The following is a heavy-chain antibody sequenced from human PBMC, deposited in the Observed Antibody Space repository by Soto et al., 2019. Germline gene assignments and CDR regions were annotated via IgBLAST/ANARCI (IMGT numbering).Heavy chain of an antibody. CDR2: ISGSGGST. CDR1: GFTFSSYA. D-gene: IGHD3-22*01. J-gene: IGHJ4*02. Sequence: GGSLRLSCAASGFTFSSYAMSWVRQAPGKGRERVSAISGSGGSTYYADSVKGRFTISRDNSKNTLYLQMNSLRAEDTAVYYCAKGTPYYYDSSGYHDYWGQGTLVTVSS. CDR3: AKGTPYYYDSSGYHDY. V-gene: IGHV3-23*01.